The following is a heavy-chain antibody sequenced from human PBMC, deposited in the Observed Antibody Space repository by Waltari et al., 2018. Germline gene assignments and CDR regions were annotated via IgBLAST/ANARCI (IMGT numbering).Heavy chain of an antibody. D-gene: IGHD3-16*02. Sequence: QLYLVESGGGVVQPGRSLRLSCAASVFTFSSFGMPWCRHPPGKGREWGAVICSTEGSTVYADAVRGLFTISRDNSKNILYLQMNSLRAEDTAVYYCARDIAFGGVIVMNEAFDFRGRGTTVTVSP. CDR2: ICSTEGST. CDR3: ARDIAFGGVIVMNEAFDF. CDR1: VFTFSSFG. V-gene: IGHV3-33*01. J-gene: IGHJ3*01.